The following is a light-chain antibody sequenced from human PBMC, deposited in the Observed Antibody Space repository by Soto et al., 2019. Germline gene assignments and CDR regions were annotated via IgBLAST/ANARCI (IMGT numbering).Light chain of an antibody. CDR3: TSYTSSSINYV. J-gene: IGLJ1*01. V-gene: IGLV2-14*03. CDR2: DVT. Sequence: QSVLTQPASVSGSPGQSITISCTGTSSDVGAYNYVSWYQHHPGKAPKLMIYDVTNRPSGVSNRFSGSKSGNTASLTISGLQAEDEADYYCTSYTSSSINYVFGTGTKLTVL. CDR1: SSDVGAYNY.